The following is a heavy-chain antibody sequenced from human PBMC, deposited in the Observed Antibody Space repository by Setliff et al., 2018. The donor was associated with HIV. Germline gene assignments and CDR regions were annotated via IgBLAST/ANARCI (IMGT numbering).Heavy chain of an antibody. V-gene: IGHV3-23*01. D-gene: IGHD3-22*01. CDR1: GFTFGDYA. CDR3: AKELAASGLGYFDS. CDR2: ILSTGERT. Sequence: GGSLRLSCTTSGFTFGDYAFSWVRQAPGEGLEWVSAILSTGERTFYADSVKGRFTISRDNSKNTVYLQMNSLRAEDTAEYYCAKELAASGLGYFDSWGRGILVTAPQ. J-gene: IGHJ4*02.